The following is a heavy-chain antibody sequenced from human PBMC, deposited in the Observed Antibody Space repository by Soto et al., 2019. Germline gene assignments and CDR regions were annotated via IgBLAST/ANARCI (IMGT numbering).Heavy chain of an antibody. CDR3: ARGRSTVTTFDY. CDR1: GGYISIYY. J-gene: IGHJ4*02. V-gene: IGHV4-59*08. CDR2: IYNSRST. Sequence: PSETLSLTCTVSGGYISIYYWSWIRQPPGKGLKWIGYIYNSRSTNYNPSLKSRVTISVDTSKNQFSLKLSSVTAADTAVYYCARGRSTVTTFDYWGQGTLVTVSS. D-gene: IGHD4-17*01.